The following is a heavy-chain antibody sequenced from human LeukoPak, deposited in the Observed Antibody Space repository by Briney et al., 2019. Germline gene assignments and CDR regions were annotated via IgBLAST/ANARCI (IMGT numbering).Heavy chain of an antibody. CDR3: ARDSYSSSPTGYFDY. Sequence: ASVKVSCKAFGYTFTDYHMHWVRQAPGQGLEWMGWINPNSGDTNYAQKFQGRVTMTRDTSISTAYMELSRLRSDDTAVYYCARDSYSSSPTGYFDYWGQGTLVTVSS. CDR1: GYTFTDYH. CDR2: INPNSGDT. V-gene: IGHV1-2*02. D-gene: IGHD6-6*01. J-gene: IGHJ4*02.